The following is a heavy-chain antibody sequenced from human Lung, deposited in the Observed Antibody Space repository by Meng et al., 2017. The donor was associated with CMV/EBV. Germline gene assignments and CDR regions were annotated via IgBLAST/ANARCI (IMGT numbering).Heavy chain of an antibody. D-gene: IGHD6-19*01. CDR1: GGPISSRNW. J-gene: IGHJ4*02. CDR3: ASFPPPGKQWLVTDY. V-gene: IGHV4-4*02. Sequence: QGQLQESGPGLVEPSGPLSLTCAVSGGPISSRNWWSWVRQPPGKGLEWIGEIYHSGSTNYNPSLKSRVTISVDKSKNQFSLKLSSVTAADTAVYYCASFPPPGKQWLVTDYWGQGTLVTVSS. CDR2: IYHSGST.